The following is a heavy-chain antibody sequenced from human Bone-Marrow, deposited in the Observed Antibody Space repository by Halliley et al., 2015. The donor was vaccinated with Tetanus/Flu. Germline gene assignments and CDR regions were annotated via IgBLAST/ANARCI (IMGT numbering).Heavy chain of an antibody. V-gene: IGHV4-30-2*05. D-gene: IGHD1-1*01. CDR3: ARTTTFTVSFEN. Sequence: KGLGWLGYITYGGSPYFNPSLKSRGAISLDTSKNQLTLSLNSVTAADTAVYFCARTTTFTVSFENWGQGTMVSVSS. J-gene: IGHJ3*02. CDR2: ITYGGSP.